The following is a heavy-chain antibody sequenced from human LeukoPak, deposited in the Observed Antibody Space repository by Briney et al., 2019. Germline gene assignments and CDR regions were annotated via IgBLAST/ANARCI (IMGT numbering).Heavy chain of an antibody. J-gene: IGHJ6*03. CDR1: GGSILSSNFY. V-gene: IGHV4-39*07. Sequence: SETLSLTCTVSGGSILSSNFYWGWIRQSPGTVLEWIATIDYAGTTYYNPSLKSRVTVSIDTSKNHFSLKLGSVTAADTAVYYCARVRRYYYYMDVWGKGTTVTISS. CDR2: IDYAGTT. CDR3: ARVRRYYYYMDV.